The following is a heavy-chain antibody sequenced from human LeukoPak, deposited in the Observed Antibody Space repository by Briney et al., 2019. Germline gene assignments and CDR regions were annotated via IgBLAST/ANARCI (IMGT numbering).Heavy chain of an antibody. Sequence: ASVKVSCKSSGYTFTSYGIIWVRQAPGQGLEWMGWISAYNGNTNYGQKLQGRVTMTTDTSTSTAYMELRSLRSDDTAVYYCAKDRSQGNSWAYFDYWGQGNLVTVSS. D-gene: IGHD6-13*01. CDR3: AKDRSQGNSWAYFDY. CDR1: GYTFTSYG. CDR2: ISAYNGNT. V-gene: IGHV1-18*01. J-gene: IGHJ4*02.